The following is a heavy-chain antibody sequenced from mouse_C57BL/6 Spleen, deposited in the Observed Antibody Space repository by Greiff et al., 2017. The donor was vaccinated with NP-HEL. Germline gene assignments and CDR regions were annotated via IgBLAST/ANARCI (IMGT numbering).Heavy chain of an antibody. V-gene: IGHV1-59*01. CDR3: ARGGGYAYAMDY. J-gene: IGHJ4*01. Sequence: VQLQQPGAELVRPGTSVKLSCKASGYTFTSYWMHWVKQRPGQGLEWIGVIDPSDSYTNYNQKFKGKATLTVDTSSSTAYMQLSSLTSEYSAVYYCARGGGYAYAMDYWGQGTSVTVSS. CDR1: GYTFTSYW. D-gene: IGHD2-2*01. CDR2: IDPSDSYT.